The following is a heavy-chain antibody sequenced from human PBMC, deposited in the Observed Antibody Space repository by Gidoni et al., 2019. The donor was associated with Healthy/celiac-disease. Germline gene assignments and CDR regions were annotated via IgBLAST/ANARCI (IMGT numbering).Heavy chain of an antibody. CDR3: AREASYGSGSYYSGGFDY. J-gene: IGHJ4*02. CDR2: ISSSSSYI. Sequence: EVQLVESGGGLVKPGGSLRLSCAASGFTFSSYSMNWVRQAPGKGLEWFSSISSSSSYISYADSVKGRFTISRDNAKNSLYLQMNSLRAEDTAVYYCAREASYGSGSYYSGGFDYWGQGTLVTVSS. V-gene: IGHV3-21*06. D-gene: IGHD3-10*01. CDR1: GFTFSSYS.